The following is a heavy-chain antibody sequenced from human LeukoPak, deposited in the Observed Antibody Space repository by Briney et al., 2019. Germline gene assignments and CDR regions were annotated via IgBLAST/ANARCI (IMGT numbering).Heavy chain of an antibody. CDR1: GYIFTSYA. Sequence: ASVKVSCKASGYIFTSYAISWVRQAPGQGLEWMGWISTYNGNANYAQNLQGRVTMTTDTSTSTAYMELRSLRSDDTAVYYCARVTTVTSGFDYWGQGTLVTVSS. J-gene: IGHJ4*02. CDR3: ARVTTVTSGFDY. CDR2: ISTYNGNA. V-gene: IGHV1-18*01. D-gene: IGHD4-11*01.